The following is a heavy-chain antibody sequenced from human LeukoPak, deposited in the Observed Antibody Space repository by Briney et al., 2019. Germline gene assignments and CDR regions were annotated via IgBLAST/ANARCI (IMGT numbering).Heavy chain of an antibody. CDR3: ARDQHGDYAPFDY. V-gene: IGHV3-21*01. D-gene: IGHD4-17*01. CDR1: GFTFSSYS. J-gene: IGHJ4*02. CDR2: ISSSSSYI. Sequence: GGSLRLSCAASGFTFSSYSMNWVRQAPGKGLEWVSSISSSSSYIYYADSVKGRFTISRDNAKNSLYLQMNSLRAEDTAVYYCARDQHGDYAPFDYWGQGTLVTVSS.